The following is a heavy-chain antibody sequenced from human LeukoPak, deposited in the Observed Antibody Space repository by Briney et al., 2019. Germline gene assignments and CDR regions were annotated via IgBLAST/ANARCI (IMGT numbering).Heavy chain of an antibody. J-gene: IGHJ4*02. CDR1: GGSFSGYY. CDR2: INHSGST. V-gene: IGHV4-34*01. Sequence: SETLSLTCAVHGGSFSGYYWSWIRQTPGKGLEWIGEINHSGSTNYNPSLKSRVTISVDASKNQFSLKLSSATAADTAVYYCARGRDIVVVPAALSGGYYFDYWGQGTLVTVSS. D-gene: IGHD2-2*01. CDR3: ARGRDIVVVPAALSGGYYFDY.